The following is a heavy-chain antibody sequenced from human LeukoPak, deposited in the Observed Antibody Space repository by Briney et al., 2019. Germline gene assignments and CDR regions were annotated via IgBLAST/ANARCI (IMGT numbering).Heavy chain of an antibody. CDR1: GGTFSSYA. J-gene: IGHJ4*02. D-gene: IGHD6-13*01. CDR3: ATPRGQQLVRGLFYYFDY. Sequence: SVKVSCKASGGTFSSYAISWVRQAPGQGLEWMGRIIPILGTANYAQKFQGRVTITADESTSTVYMELSSLRSEDTAVYYCATPRGQQLVRGLFYYFDYWGQGTLVTVSS. CDR2: IIPILGTA. V-gene: IGHV1-69*11.